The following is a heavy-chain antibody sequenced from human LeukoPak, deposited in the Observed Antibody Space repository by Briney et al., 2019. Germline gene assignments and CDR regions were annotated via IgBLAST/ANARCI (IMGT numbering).Heavy chain of an antibody. D-gene: IGHD4-11*01. V-gene: IGHV3-23*01. CDR3: ARALEGYSNYDY. CDR1: GFTFSSYA. J-gene: IGHJ4*02. CDR2: ISGSGGST. Sequence: SGGSLRLSCAASGFTFSSYAMSWVRQAPGKGLEWVSAISGSGGSTYYADSVKGRFTISRDNAKNSLYLQMNSLRAEDTAVYYCARALEGYSNYDYWGQGTLVTVSS.